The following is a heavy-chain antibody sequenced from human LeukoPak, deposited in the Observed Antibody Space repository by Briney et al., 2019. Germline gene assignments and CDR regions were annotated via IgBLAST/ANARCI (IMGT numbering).Heavy chain of an antibody. Sequence: SETLSLTCTVSGGSISSYYWSWIRQPPGKGLEWIGYIYYSGSTNYNPSPKSRVTISVDTSKNQFSLKLSSVTAADTAVYYCARDGGVVPAAGDWFDPWGQGTLVTVSS. CDR3: ARDGGVVPAAGDWFDP. CDR2: IYYSGST. V-gene: IGHV4-59*01. CDR1: GGSISSYY. J-gene: IGHJ5*02. D-gene: IGHD2-2*01.